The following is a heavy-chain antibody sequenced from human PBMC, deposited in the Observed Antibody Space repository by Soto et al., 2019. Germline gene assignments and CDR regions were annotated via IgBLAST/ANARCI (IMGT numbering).Heavy chain of an antibody. CDR2: IIPIFGTS. Sequence: QVQLVQSGAEVKKPGSSVKVSCKASGGTFSSYAISWVXXXXXXXXXXXXGIIPIFGTSNYEQKFQGRVTITADESTSTAYMELSSLRSEDTAVYYCAGPPELTRIYYYYGMDVWGQGTTVTVSS. D-gene: IGHD1-7*01. CDR3: AGPPELTRIYYYYGMDV. CDR1: GGTFSSYA. V-gene: IGHV1-69*12. J-gene: IGHJ6*02.